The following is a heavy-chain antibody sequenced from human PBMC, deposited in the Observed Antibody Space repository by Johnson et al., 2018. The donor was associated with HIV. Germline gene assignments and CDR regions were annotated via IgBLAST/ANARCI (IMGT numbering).Heavy chain of an antibody. V-gene: IGHV3-30*02. CDR2: IRNDGSNK. Sequence: VLLVESGGGVVQPGGSLRLSCAASGFTFSSYGMHWVRQAPGKGLEWVAFIRNDGSNKYYADSVKGRFTISRDNSKNTLYLQMSSLRAEDTAVYYCAKDLVVTAPGAFDIWGQGTMVTVSS. CDR1: GFTFSSYG. J-gene: IGHJ3*02. D-gene: IGHD2-21*02. CDR3: AKDLVVTAPGAFDI.